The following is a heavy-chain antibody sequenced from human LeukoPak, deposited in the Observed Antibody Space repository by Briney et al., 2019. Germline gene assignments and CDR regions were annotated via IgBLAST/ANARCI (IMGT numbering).Heavy chain of an antibody. CDR2: IYYSGST. V-gene: IGHV4-59*01. CDR3: ARERMSGMDV. J-gene: IGHJ6*02. D-gene: IGHD2-8*01. CDR1: GGSISSYY. Sequence: SETLSLTCTVSGGSISSYYWSWIRQPPWKGVEWIGYIYYSGSTNYNPSLKSRVTISVDTSKNQFSLKLSSVTAADTAVYYCARERMSGMDVWGQGTTVTVSS.